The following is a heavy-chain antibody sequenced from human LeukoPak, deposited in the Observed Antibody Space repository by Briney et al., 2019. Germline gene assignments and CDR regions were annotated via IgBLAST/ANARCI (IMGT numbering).Heavy chain of an antibody. D-gene: IGHD3-3*01. CDR2: INPNSGGT. Sequence: ASVKVSCKASGYTFTGYYMHWVRQAPGQGLEWIGWINPNSGGTNYAQKFQGRVTMTRDTSISTAYMELSRLRSDDTAVYYCARGGYDFWSGFQTPFDYWGQGTLVTVSS. CDR1: GYTFTGYY. J-gene: IGHJ4*02. V-gene: IGHV1-2*02. CDR3: ARGGYDFWSGFQTPFDY.